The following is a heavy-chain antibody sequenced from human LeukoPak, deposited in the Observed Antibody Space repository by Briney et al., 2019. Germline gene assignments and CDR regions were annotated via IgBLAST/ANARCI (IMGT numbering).Heavy chain of an antibody. D-gene: IGHD3-9*01. Sequence: SETLSLTCTVSGGSISSSSYYWGWIRQPPGKGLEWIGRIYTSGSTNYNPSLKSRVTISVDTSKNQFSLKLSSVTAADTAVYYCARDPLILTGYYMGAFDIWGQGTMVTVSS. V-gene: IGHV4-39*07. CDR3: ARDPLILTGYYMGAFDI. CDR1: GGSISSSSYY. J-gene: IGHJ3*02. CDR2: IYTSGST.